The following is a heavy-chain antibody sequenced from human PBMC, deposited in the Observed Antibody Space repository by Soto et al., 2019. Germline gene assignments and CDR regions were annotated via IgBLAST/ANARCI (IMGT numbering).Heavy chain of an antibody. CDR3: VAWGTYTSNH. CDR2: TKPDGSEK. J-gene: IGHJ4*02. V-gene: IGHV3-7*01. Sequence: GGSLRLSCAASGFIFNTHWMSWVRQAPEKGLEWVAHTKPDGSEKYYVDSAEGRFTISRDNTRNSLYLQMNSLRADDTALYYCVAWGTYTSNHWGQGTLVTVSS. CDR1: GFIFNTHW. D-gene: IGHD3-16*01.